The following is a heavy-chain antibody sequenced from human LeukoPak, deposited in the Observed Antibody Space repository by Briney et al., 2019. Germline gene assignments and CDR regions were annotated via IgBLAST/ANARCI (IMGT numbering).Heavy chain of an antibody. D-gene: IGHD3-3*01. CDR2: ISGSGGST. CDR1: GFTFSSYA. J-gene: IGHJ6*03. Sequence: GGSLRLSCAASGFTFSSYAMSWVRQAPGKGLEWVSAISGSGGSTYYADSVKGRFTISRDNSKNTLYLQMNSLRAEDTAVYYCWSVTTYYYYYYMDVWGKGTTVTISS. CDR3: WSVTTYYYYYYMDV. V-gene: IGHV3-23*01.